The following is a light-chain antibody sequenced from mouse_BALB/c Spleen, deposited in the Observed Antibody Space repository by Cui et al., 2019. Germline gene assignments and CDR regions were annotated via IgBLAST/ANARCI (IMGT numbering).Light chain of an antibody. Sequence: DIKMTKPPSSMYASLGERVTITCKASQDINSYLSWFQQKPGKSPKTLIYRANRLVDGVPSRFSGSGSGKDYSLTISSLEYEDMGIYYCLQYDEFPWTFGGGTKLEIK. CDR3: LQYDEFPWT. CDR1: QDINSY. CDR2: RAN. J-gene: IGKJ1*01. V-gene: IGKV14-111*01.